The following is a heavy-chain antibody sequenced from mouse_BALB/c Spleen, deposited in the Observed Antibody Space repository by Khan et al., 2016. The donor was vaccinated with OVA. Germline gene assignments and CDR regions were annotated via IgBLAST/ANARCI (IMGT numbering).Heavy chain of an antibody. CDR1: GYSITSGYA. Sequence: VQLKQSGPGLVKPSQSLSLTCTVTGYSITSGYAWNWIRQFPGNKLEWMGYISYSGGTSYNPSLKSRISITRDTSKNQFFLQLNSVTTEDTATYDCARGNDYGYYFDYWGQGTPLTVSS. D-gene: IGHD1-1*01. CDR2: ISYSGGT. CDR3: ARGNDYGYYFDY. V-gene: IGHV3-2*02. J-gene: IGHJ2*01.